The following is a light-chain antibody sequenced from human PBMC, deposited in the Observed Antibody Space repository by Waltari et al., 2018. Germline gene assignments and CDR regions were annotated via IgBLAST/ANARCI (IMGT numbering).Light chain of an antibody. CDR1: SSDVGSYNY. CDR3: SSYITTNTLEL. V-gene: IGLV2-14*03. J-gene: IGLJ2*01. CDR2: DVS. Sequence: QSALTQPASVSGSPGQPITIPCTGTSSDVGSYNYVTRYQHHPGKAPKLMIYDVSYRPSGVSNRFSGSKSGNTASLTISGLQAEDEADYYCSSYITTNTLELFGGGTSLTVL.